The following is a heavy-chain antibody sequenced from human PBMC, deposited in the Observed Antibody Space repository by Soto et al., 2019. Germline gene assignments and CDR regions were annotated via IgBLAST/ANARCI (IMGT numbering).Heavy chain of an antibody. D-gene: IGHD1-26*01. CDR3: ARNAVGTYHFDY. J-gene: IGHJ4*02. CDR1: EYTFTTYA. Sequence: GASVKVSCKASEYTFTTYAMHWVRQAPGQRLEWMGWINTGNGNTKYSQKFQGRVTITRDTSASTAYMELSSLISEDTAVYYCARNAVGTYHFDYWGQGTLVTVSS. V-gene: IGHV1-3*04. CDR2: INTGNGNT.